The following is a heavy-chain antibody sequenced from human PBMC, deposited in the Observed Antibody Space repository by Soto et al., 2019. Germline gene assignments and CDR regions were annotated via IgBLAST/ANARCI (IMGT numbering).Heavy chain of an antibody. J-gene: IGHJ4*02. CDR3: AKAGCGINFHY. CDR1: GFTFSSYA. CDR2: ISDSGGST. V-gene: IGHV3-23*01. D-gene: IGHD2-21*01. Sequence: EVQLLESGGGLVQPGGSLRLSCAASGFTFSSYAMSWVRQAPGKGLEWVSTISDSGGSTYYADSVKDRFTISRDISTNTLYLQMNSLRAVDTAVYYCAKAGCGINFHYWGQGALVTVSA.